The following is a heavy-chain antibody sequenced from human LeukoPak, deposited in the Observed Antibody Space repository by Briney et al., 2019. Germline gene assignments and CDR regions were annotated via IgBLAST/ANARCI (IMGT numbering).Heavy chain of an antibody. CDR1: GFTFGSHA. CDR2: IWYDGSNK. CDR3: AKDLGRYYYYMDV. J-gene: IGHJ6*03. D-gene: IGHD3-10*01. Sequence: GGSLRLSCEASGFTFGSHAMYWVRQAPGKGLEWVAVIWYDGSNKYYADSVKGRFTISRDNSKNTLYLQMNSLRAEDTAVYYCAKDLGRYYYYMDVWGKGTTVTVSS. V-gene: IGHV3-33*06.